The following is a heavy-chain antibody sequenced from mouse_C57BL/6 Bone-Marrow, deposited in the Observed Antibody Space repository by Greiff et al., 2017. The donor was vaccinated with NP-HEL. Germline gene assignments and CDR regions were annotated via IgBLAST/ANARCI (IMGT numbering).Heavy chain of an antibody. CDR1: GFTFSDYG. CDR3: ARVYDGYLAWFAY. J-gene: IGHJ3*01. D-gene: IGHD2-3*01. CDR2: ISSGSSTI. Sequence: EVHLVESGGGLVKPGGSLKLSCAASGFTFSDYGMHWVRQAPEKGLEWVAYISSGSSTIYYADTVKGRFTISRDNAKNTLFLQMTSLRFEDTAMYYCARVYDGYLAWFAYWGQGTLVTVSS. V-gene: IGHV5-17*01.